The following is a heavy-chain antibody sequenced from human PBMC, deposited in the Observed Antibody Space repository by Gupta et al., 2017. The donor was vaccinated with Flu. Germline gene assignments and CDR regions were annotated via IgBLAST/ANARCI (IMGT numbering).Heavy chain of an antibody. CDR2: IKGDERSA. J-gene: IGHJ5*02. V-gene: IGHV3-74*01. CDR3: ARDGAGDCSGGSCYSWFDP. Sequence: HWVHQAPGKGLVWVSRIKGDERSASYADSVKGGFTISRDNAKNTLYLQMNSLRAEDTAVYYCARDGAGDCSGGSCYSWFDPWGQGTLVTVSS. D-gene: IGHD2-15*01.